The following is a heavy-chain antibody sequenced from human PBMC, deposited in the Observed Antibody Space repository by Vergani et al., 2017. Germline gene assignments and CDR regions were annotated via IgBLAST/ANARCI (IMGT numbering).Heavy chain of an antibody. CDR1: GLTFSDSA. CDR2: IRDKAYNYST. V-gene: IGHV3-73*02. Sequence: EVHLVESGGGLVQPGESLKLSCATSGLTFSDSAIHWVRQTSGKGLEWIGRIRDKAYNYSTVYAVSVKGRFTISRDDSKKTAYLQMNGLTTEDKAVYYCFYDFWAGYDSGDVWGKGTTVTVSS. J-gene: IGHJ6*04. D-gene: IGHD3/OR15-3a*01. CDR3: FYDFWAGYDSGDV.